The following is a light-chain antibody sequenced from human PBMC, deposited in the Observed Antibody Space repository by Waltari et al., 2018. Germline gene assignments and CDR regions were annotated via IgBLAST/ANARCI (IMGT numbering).Light chain of an antibody. J-gene: IGKJ1*01. V-gene: IGKV3-11*01. CDR2: AAS. Sequence: EIVLTLSPATLSLSPGESATLSCRASQSVVRSLAWYQQKPGQAPRLVLYAASNRATGIPDRFSGSNSGTDFSLTISSLEAEDFAVYYCQQRSIWPWTFGLGTKVEVK. CDR1: QSVVRS. CDR3: QQRSIWPWT.